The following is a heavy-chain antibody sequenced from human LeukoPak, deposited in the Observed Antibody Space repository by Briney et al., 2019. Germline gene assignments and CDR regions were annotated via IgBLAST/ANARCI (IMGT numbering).Heavy chain of an antibody. D-gene: IGHD3-22*01. Sequence: ASVKVSCKASGYTFTSYYMHWVRQAPGQGLEWMGIINPSGGSTSYAQKFQGRVTMTRDTSTSTVYMELSSLRSEDTAVYYCARHPYYYDSSGYYRPHLWFDPWGQGTLVTVSS. J-gene: IGHJ5*02. CDR1: GYTFTSYY. CDR2: INPSGGST. CDR3: ARHPYYYDSSGYYRPHLWFDP. V-gene: IGHV1-46*01.